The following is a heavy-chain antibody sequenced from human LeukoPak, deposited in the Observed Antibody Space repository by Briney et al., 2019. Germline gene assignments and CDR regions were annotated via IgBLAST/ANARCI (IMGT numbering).Heavy chain of an antibody. CDR1: GGSISSSSYY. CDR3: GKVPAAYYYYYGMDV. V-gene: IGHV4-39*07. CDR2: IYYSGST. D-gene: IGHD2-2*01. J-gene: IGHJ6*02. Sequence: PSETLPLTCTVSGGSISSSSYYWGWIRQPPGKGLEWIGSIYYSGSTYYNPSLKSRVTISVDTSKNQFSLKLSSVTAADTAVYYCGKVPAAYYYYYGMDVWGQGTTVTVSS.